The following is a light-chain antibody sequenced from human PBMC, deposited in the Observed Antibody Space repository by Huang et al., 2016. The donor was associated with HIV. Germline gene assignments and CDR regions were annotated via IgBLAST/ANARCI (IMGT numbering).Light chain of an antibody. CDR3: QQYSTTPPT. Sequence: DIVMTQSPDSLAVSLGERATINCKSSQSVVYSSTNRNYLAWYQQRRGQPPKVLIYWASTREAGVPDRFSGSGSGTDFTLTISSLQAEDVAVYYCQQYSTTPPTFGQGTRLEIK. CDR2: WAS. J-gene: IGKJ5*01. V-gene: IGKV4-1*01. CDR1: QSVVYSSTNRNY.